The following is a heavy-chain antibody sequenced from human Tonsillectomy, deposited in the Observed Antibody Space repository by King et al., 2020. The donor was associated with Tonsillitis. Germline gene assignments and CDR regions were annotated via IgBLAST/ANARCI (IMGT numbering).Heavy chain of an antibody. CDR2: IYNGGST. CDR3: ARGGKYSSGWYLFDY. V-gene: IGHV3-66*01. D-gene: IGHD6-19*01. Sequence: VQLVESGGGLVQPGGSLGVPCAASGLTVSSNYMSWVRQAPGKGLEWVSVIYNGGSTYHADPVKGRFTISRDNSKNTLYLQMNSLRAEDTAVYYCARGGKYSSGWYLFDYWGQGTLVTVSS. J-gene: IGHJ4*02. CDR1: GLTVSSNY.